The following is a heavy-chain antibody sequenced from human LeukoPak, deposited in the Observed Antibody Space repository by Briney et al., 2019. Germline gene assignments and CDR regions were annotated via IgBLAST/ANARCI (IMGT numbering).Heavy chain of an antibody. CDR1: GFTFSSFG. D-gene: IGHD6-19*01. CDR3: ARDSSGWSRDY. CDR2: ISVNSNI. Sequence: GGSLRLSCAASGFTFSSFGMSWVRQAPGKGLEWVSTISVNSNIYCADSVKGRFTISRDNAKNSLYLQINSLRAEDTAVYFCARDSSGWSRDYWGQGTLVTVSS. J-gene: IGHJ4*02. V-gene: IGHV3-21*01.